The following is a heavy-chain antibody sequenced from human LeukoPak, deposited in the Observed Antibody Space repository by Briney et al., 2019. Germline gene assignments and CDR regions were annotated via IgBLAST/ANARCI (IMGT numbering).Heavy chain of an antibody. V-gene: IGHV1-46*01. CDR1: GYTFTRNY. Sequence: VASVKVSCKTSGYTFTRNYVHWVRQAPGQGLEWIGMINPWDGATTYTQKFQGRVTMTRDTSASTVFMGLSSLKSDDTAVFYCTGGLPISGFFIPNGGVFDYWGQGPLIRVSS. CDR3: TGGLPISGFFIPNGGVFDY. J-gene: IGHJ4*02. CDR2: INPWDGAT. D-gene: IGHD3-3*01.